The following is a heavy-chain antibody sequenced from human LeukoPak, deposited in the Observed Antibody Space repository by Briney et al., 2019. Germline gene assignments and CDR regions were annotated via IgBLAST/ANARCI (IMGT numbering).Heavy chain of an antibody. CDR2: IYDSGST. Sequence: SETLSLTCTVSGGSISSYYWSWIRQPPGKGLEWIGFIYDSGSTNYNPSLKNRVIISVDTSENQFSLRLSSVTAADTAVYYCTRGWSLRPDYWGQGTLVTVSS. CDR3: TRGWSLRPDY. D-gene: IGHD2-15*01. CDR1: GGSISSYY. V-gene: IGHV4-59*08. J-gene: IGHJ4*02.